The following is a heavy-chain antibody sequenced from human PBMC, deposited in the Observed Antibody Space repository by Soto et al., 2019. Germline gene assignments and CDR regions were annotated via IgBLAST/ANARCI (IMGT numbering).Heavy chain of an antibody. D-gene: IGHD3-10*01. CDR3: ARAMVQGVHYYYYGMDV. V-gene: IGHV1-69*01. J-gene: IGHJ6*02. CDR1: GGTFSSYA. CDR2: IIPIFGTA. Sequence: QVQLVQSGAEVKRPGSSVKVSCKASGGTFSSYAISWVRQAPGQGLEWMGGIIPIFGTANYAQKFQGRVTITADESTSTAYMELSSLRSEDTAVYYCARAMVQGVHYYYYGMDVWGQGTTVTVSS.